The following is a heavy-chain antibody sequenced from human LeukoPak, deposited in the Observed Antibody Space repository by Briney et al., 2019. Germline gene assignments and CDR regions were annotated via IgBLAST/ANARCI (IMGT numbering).Heavy chain of an antibody. J-gene: IGHJ6*02. CDR1: GFTVSSNY. CDR2: IYSGGST. Sequence: GGSLRLSCAASGFTVSSNYMSWVRQAPGKGLEWVSVIYSGGSTYYADSVKGRFTISRDNSKNTLYLQMNSLRAEDTAVYYCARSRYGSGSPIYYYGMDVWGQGNPGHRLL. CDR3: ARSRYGSGSPIYYYGMDV. V-gene: IGHV3-66*01. D-gene: IGHD3-10*01.